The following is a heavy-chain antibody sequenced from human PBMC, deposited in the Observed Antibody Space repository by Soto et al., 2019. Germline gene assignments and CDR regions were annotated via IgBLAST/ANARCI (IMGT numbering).Heavy chain of an antibody. CDR3: AKDEDSGYDLSVCDY. CDR2: ISYDGSNK. J-gene: IGHJ4*02. CDR1: GFTFSSYG. V-gene: IGHV3-30*18. Sequence: QVQLVESGGGVVQPGRSLRLSCAASGFTFSSYGMHWVRQAPGKGLEWVAVISYDGSNKYYADSVKGRFTISRDNSKNPVYLQMNSLRAAYTAVYYCAKDEDSGYDLSVCDYWGQGTLVTVSS. D-gene: IGHD5-12*01.